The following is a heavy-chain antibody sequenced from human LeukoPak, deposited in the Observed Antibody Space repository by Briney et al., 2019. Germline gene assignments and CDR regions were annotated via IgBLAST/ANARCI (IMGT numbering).Heavy chain of an antibody. D-gene: IGHD6-19*01. V-gene: IGHV1-69*05. J-gene: IGHJ4*02. Sequence: SVKVSCKASGGTFSNYAISWVRQAPGQGLEWMGGIIPIFGTPNYAQKFQGRVTITTDESTSTAYMELSSLRSENTAVYYCARGHYSSGWYRESHFDYWGQGTLVTVSS. CDR2: IIPIFGTP. CDR3: ARGHYSSGWYRESHFDY. CDR1: GGTFSNYA.